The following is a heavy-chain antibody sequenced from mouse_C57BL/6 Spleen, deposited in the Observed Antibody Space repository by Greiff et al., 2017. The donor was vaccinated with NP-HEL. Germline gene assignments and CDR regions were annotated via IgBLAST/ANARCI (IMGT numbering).Heavy chain of an antibody. CDR2: TNPTNGRT. D-gene: IGHD1-1*01. V-gene: IGHV1S81*02. Sequence: VQLQQSGAELVKAGASVKMSCKASGYTFTSYWMHWVKQRLGQGLEWFAETNPTNGRTYYNEKFKSKATLTVDKSSSTAYMLLSGPTFEDSAVYYCARIKKILATYFDYWSQGTTLTVSS. CDR1: GYTFTSYW. CDR3: ARIKKILATYFDY. J-gene: IGHJ2*01.